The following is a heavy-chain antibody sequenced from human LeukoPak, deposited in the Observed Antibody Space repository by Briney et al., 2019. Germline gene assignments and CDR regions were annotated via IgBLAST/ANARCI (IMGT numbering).Heavy chain of an antibody. J-gene: IGHJ4*02. CDR1: GYSFTSYW. V-gene: IGHV5-51*01. Sequence: GESLQISCQGSGYSFTSYWIGWVRPMPGKGLEWMGIIYPGDSDTRYSPSFQGQVTISADKSISTAYLQWSSLKASDTAMYYCARPTDMLAQEVGYWGQGTLVTVSS. CDR2: IYPGDSDT. D-gene: IGHD1-1*01. CDR3: ARPTDMLAQEVGY.